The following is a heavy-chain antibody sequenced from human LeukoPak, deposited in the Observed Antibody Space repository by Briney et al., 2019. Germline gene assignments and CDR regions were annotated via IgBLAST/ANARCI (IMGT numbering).Heavy chain of an antibody. V-gene: IGHV3-48*01. D-gene: IGHD3-22*01. CDR3: ARGAYYYED. CDR2: ISSSSSTI. J-gene: IGHJ4*02. CDR1: GFTFSSHS. Sequence: GGSLRLSYAASGFTFSSHSMNWVRQAPGKGLEWVSYISSSSSTIYYADSVKGRFTISRDNAKNSLYLQMNSLRAEDTAVYYCARGAYYYEDWGQGTLVTVSS.